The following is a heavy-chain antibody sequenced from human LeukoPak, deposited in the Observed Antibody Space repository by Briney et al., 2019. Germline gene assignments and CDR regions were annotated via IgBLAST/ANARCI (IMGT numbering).Heavy chain of an antibody. CDR3: AKDSSGNYILQNVFDI. Sequence: GSLRLSCAASGFTFISYAMNWVRQAPGKGLEWVSGISGSGGSTYYADSVKGRFTISRDNSKNTLYLQMDTLRAEDTAIYYCAKDSSGNYILQNVFDIWGQGTMVNVFS. CDR2: ISGSGGST. V-gene: IGHV3-23*01. D-gene: IGHD3-10*01. J-gene: IGHJ3*02. CDR1: GFTFISYA.